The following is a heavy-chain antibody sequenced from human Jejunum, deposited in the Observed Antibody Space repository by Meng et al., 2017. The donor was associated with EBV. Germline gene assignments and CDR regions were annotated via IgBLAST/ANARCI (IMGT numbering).Heavy chain of an antibody. D-gene: IGHD4-11*01. Sequence: EVQLLGAGGGLLKPGGSLRLSCAASGFTFSSYALSWVRQAPGKGLEWVSSITGGGGGTYYADSVKGRFTVSRDNSKNTLYLQLNSLRADDTAIYYCANTYNFQYWGQGTLVTVSS. CDR1: GFTFSSYA. V-gene: IGHV3-23*01. J-gene: IGHJ4*02. CDR3: ANTYNFQY. CDR2: ITGGGGGT.